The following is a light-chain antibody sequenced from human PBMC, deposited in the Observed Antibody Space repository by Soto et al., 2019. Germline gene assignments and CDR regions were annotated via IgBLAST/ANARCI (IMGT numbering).Light chain of an antibody. Sequence: EIVLTQSPGTLSLSPGERATLSCRASQSVSTNSLAWYQQKPGQAPRLLIYGASSRATGIPDRFSGSGSGTEFTLTISRLEPEDFAVYYCQQYGGSPRTFGQGTKVDIK. CDR1: QSVSTNS. V-gene: IGKV3-20*01. CDR2: GAS. J-gene: IGKJ1*01. CDR3: QQYGGSPRT.